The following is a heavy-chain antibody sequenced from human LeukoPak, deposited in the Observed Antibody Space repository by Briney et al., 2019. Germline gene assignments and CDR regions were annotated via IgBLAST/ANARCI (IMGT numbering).Heavy chain of an antibody. V-gene: IGHV1-69*02. CDR2: IIPILGIA. D-gene: IGHD3-16*02. J-gene: IGHJ4*02. CDR1: GGTFSSYT. Sequence: GASVKVSCKASGGTFSSYTISWVRQAPGQGLEWMGRIIPILGIANYAQKFQGRVTITADKSTSTAYMELSSLRSEDTAVYYCARRDYVWGSYRPFDYWGQGTLVTVSS. CDR3: ARRDYVWGSYRPFDY.